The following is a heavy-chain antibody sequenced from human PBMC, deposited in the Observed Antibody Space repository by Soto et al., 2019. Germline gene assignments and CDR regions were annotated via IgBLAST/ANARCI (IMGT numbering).Heavy chain of an antibody. Sequence: ASVKVSCKVSGFTFKSSAVQWVRQARGQRLEGIGWIVVGSGNADYQQKFQQRVTLTRDLSTSTAYLEMSSLRSEDTAVYYCAAADYDFWSGYYGPWGQGTLVTVSS. CDR1: GFTFKSSA. J-gene: IGHJ5*02. V-gene: IGHV1-58*01. CDR3: AAADYDFWSGYYGP. D-gene: IGHD3-3*01. CDR2: IVVGSGNA.